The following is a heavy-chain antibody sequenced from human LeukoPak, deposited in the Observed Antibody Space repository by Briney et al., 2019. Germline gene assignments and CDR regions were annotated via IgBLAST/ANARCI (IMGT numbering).Heavy chain of an antibody. D-gene: IGHD6-19*01. Sequence: SETLSLTCTVSRGSISSSSFYWGWIRQPPGKGLEWIGSIYYSGTTYYKPSLKNRVTISVDTSKNQFSLKLSSVTAADTAVYYCARGPQWLGYYYFDHWGQGTLVTVSS. CDR1: RGSISSSSFY. J-gene: IGHJ4*02. CDR2: IYYSGTT. CDR3: ARGPQWLGYYYFDH. V-gene: IGHV4-39*01.